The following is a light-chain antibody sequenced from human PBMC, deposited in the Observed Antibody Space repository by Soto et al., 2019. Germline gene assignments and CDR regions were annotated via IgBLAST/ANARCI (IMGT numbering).Light chain of an antibody. CDR2: GAS. CDR3: QKYNNWPQIT. Sequence: IVRTHSPATLSVSPVERATLSFRASQSVSSNLACYQPKPGPSPRLIIYGASTRATGIPARFSGSGSGTEFTLTIRRLKSEDFAVYYCQKYNNWPQITGGNGKRLAIK. CDR1: QSVSSN. J-gene: IGKJ5*01. V-gene: IGKV3-15*01.